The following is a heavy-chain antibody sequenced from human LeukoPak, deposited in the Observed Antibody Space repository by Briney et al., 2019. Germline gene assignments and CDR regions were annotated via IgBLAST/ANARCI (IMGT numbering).Heavy chain of an antibody. J-gene: IGHJ4*02. D-gene: IGHD4-17*01. CDR2: IYYSGST. CDR3: AKTPYGDYYFDY. Sequence: SETLSLTCTVSGGSTSSSSYYWGWIRQPPGKGLEWIGSIYYSGSTYYNPSLKSRVTISVDTSKNQFSLKLSSVTAADTAVYYCAKTPYGDYYFDYWGQGTLVTVSS. V-gene: IGHV4-39*07. CDR1: GGSTSSSSYY.